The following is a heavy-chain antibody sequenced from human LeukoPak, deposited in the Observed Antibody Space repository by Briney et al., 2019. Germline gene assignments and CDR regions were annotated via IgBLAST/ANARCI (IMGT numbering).Heavy chain of an antibody. J-gene: IGHJ4*02. V-gene: IGHV3-30*03. D-gene: IGHD5-18*01. CDR3: ARERGYSYGVFDY. Sequence: GGSLRLSCAASGFTFSSDGMHWVRKAPGKGLDWESVISYDGSNKYYADSVKGRFTISRDNSKNTLYLQMNSLRAEDTAVYYCARERGYSYGVFDYWGQGTLVTVSS. CDR2: ISYDGSNK. CDR1: GFTFSSDG.